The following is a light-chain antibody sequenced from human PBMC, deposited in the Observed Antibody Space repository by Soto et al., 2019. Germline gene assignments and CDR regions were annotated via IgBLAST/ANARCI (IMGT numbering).Light chain of an antibody. J-gene: IGLJ2*01. Sequence: QSVLTQPPSVSGAPGQRVTISCTGSSSNIGAGYDVHWYQQLPGTAPKLLIYGNSNRPSGVPDRFSGSKSGTSASLAITGLTAEDEADYYRQSYDSSLSGPVVFGGGTKVTVL. CDR3: QSYDSSLSGPVV. V-gene: IGLV1-40*01. CDR1: SSNIGAGYD. CDR2: GNS.